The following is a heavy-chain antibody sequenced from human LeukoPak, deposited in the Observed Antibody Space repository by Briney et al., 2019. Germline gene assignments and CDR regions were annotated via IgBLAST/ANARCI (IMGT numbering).Heavy chain of an antibody. CDR1: GLTFSSYS. V-gene: IGHV3-21*01. Sequence: GGSLRLSCAASGLTFSSYSMNWVRQAPGKGLEWVSSISSSSNYIYYADSVKGRFTISRDNAKNLLYLQMNSLRAEDTAVYYCARVPHAMVRGVIITEFYFDYWGQGTLVTVSS. D-gene: IGHD3-10*01. CDR3: ARVPHAMVRGVIITEFYFDY. CDR2: ISSSSNYI. J-gene: IGHJ4*02.